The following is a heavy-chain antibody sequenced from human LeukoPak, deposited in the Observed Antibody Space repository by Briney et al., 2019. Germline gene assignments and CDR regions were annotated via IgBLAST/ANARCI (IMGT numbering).Heavy chain of an antibody. CDR3: ARDTSGYRRGSFDY. Sequence: SETLSLTCTVSGFSINSYYWSWIRQPPGKGLEWIGYIYYSGSTNYNPSLKSRVTISLDTSNNQFSLKLSSVTAADTAVYYCARDTSGYRRGSFDYWGQGTLVTVSS. CDR1: GFSINSYY. J-gene: IGHJ4*02. CDR2: IYYSGST. D-gene: IGHD3-22*01. V-gene: IGHV4-59*01.